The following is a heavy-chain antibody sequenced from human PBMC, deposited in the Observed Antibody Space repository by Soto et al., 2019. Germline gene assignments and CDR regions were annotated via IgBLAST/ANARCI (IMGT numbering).Heavy chain of an antibody. J-gene: IGHJ4*02. CDR3: TMDWSLSLWFEELSTGAY. D-gene: IGHD3-10*01. CDR2: IKSRSDGGTT. CDR1: AFTFSKAW. V-gene: IGHV3-15*01. Sequence: PGGSLRLSCAASAFTFSKAWMSWVRQAPGKGLEWVGRIKSRSDGGTTDYAAPVKGRFSISRDDSKNTMYLQMKSLKIEDTAVYYCTMDWSLSLWFEELSTGAYWGQGTLGTVSS.